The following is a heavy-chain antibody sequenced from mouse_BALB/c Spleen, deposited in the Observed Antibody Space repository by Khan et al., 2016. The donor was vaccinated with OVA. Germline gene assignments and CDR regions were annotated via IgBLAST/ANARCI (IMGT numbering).Heavy chain of an antibody. Sequence: EVELVESGGDLVQPGGSLKLSCAASGFTFSSYTMSWVRQTPEKRLEWVAFITKGGGNTYYPDTVKGRFIVSRDNAKNTLYLQMNSLKSEDTAMYYCAEPSTTEYDYVMDFWGQGTSVTVSS. CDR1: GFTFSSYT. CDR2: ITKGGGNT. D-gene: IGHD1-1*01. CDR3: AEPSTTEYDYVMDF. V-gene: IGHV5-12-2*01. J-gene: IGHJ4*01.